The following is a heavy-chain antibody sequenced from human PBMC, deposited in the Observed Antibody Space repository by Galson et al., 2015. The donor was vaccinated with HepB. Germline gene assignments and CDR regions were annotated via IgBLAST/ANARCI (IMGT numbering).Heavy chain of an antibody. CDR2: IIPIFGIA. D-gene: IGHD3-3*01. Sequence: SVKVSCKASGGTFSSYAISWVRRAPGQGLEWMGGIIPIFGIANYAQKFQGRVTITADESTSTAYMELSSLRSEDTAVYYCVTETRAVTYYDFWSGYPGPNRMGMDVWGQGTTVTVSS. CDR1: GGTFSSYA. CDR3: VTETRAVTYYDFWSGYPGPNRMGMDV. J-gene: IGHJ6*02. V-gene: IGHV1-69*13.